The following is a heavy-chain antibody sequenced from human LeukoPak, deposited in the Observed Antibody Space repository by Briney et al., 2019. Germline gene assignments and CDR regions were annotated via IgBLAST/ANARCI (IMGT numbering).Heavy chain of an antibody. CDR1: GFTFSSYA. Sequence: GGPQRLSCAASGFTFSSYAMYWVPQAPGKGLEGVAVISYDGSNKYYADSVKGRFTISRDNSKNALYLQMNSLRDEDTDVYYCASNAPGITMFLRVIGYFYGMDVWGKGTTVTVSS. J-gene: IGHJ6*04. CDR2: ISYDGSNK. D-gene: IGHD3-10*01. CDR3: ASNAPGITMFLRVIGYFYGMDV. V-gene: IGHV3-30*04.